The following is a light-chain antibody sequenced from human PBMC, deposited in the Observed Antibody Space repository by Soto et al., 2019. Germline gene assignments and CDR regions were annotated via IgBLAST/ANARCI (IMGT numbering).Light chain of an antibody. CDR1: SSDVGGYNY. CDR3: SSYTSSSTLV. CDR2: DVS. V-gene: IGLV2-14*01. Sequence: QSALTQPASVSGSPGRSITISCTGTSSDVGGYNYVSWYQQHPGKAPKLMIYDVSNRPSGVSNRFSGSKSGNTASLTISGLQAEDEADYYCSSYTSSSTLVFGGGTKVTV. J-gene: IGLJ2*01.